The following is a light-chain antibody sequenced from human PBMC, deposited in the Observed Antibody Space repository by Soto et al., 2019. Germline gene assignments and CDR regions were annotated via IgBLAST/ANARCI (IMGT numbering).Light chain of an antibody. CDR3: AAWDDSLRAVV. J-gene: IGLJ2*01. Sequence: QSVLTQSPSASATPGQRVIISCSGSRSNIGTYAVNWYQQLPGTAPTLLIFRNHQRPSGVPDRFSGSKSGTSASLAISGPQSEDEADYYWAAWDDSLRAVVFGGGTKLTVL. CDR1: RSNIGTYA. V-gene: IGLV1-44*01. CDR2: RNH.